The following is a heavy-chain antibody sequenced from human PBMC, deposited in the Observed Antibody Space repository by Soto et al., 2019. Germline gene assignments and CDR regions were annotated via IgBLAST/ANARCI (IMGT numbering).Heavy chain of an antibody. CDR2: IIPIFGTA. CDR3: ARRASHYYGSGSSYDY. D-gene: IGHD3-10*01. J-gene: IGHJ4*02. CDR1: VGTFSSYA. Sequence: QVQLVQSGAEVKKPVSSVKVSFKASVGTFSSYAISWVRLAPGQGLGWMGGIIPIFGTANYAQKFQGRVTITADESTSTAYMELSSLRSEDTAVYYCARRASHYYGSGSSYDYWGQGTLVTVSS. V-gene: IGHV1-69*01.